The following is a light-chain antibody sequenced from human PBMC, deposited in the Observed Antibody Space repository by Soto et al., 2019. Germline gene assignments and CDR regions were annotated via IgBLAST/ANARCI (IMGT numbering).Light chain of an antibody. CDR1: QSLVNSDGIAY. Sequence: DVVMTQSPLSLPVTLGHPASISCRSNQSLVNSDGIAYVSWCQQRPGRSPRRLIYKVSNRDSRVTAGFGRSGSGTDFAVKISRGEAEDVGVCYCLQGTHGPITFAEGTRLDI. V-gene: IGKV2-30*01. J-gene: IGKJ5*01. CDR2: KVS. CDR3: LQGTHGPIT.